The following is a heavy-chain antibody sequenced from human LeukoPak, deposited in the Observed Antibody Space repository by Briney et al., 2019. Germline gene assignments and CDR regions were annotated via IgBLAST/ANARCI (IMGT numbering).Heavy chain of an antibody. CDR2: ITAYNANT. V-gene: IGHV1-18*01. J-gene: IGHJ4*02. D-gene: IGHD6-19*01. CDR3: ARGSVAGTREFNY. CDR1: GFTFTNYG. Sequence: ASVKVSCKASGFTFTNYGIGWVRQAPGQGLEWMGWITAYNANTNSAQNIQGRVTMTTDTSTNTAYMELRSLTSDDTAVYYCARGSVAGTREFNYWGQGTLVTVSS.